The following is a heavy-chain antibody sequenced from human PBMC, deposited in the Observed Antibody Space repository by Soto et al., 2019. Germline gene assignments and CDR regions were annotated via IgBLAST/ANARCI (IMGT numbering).Heavy chain of an antibody. Sequence: QVQLVQSGAEVKKPGSSVKVSCQASGGSLSYNGFSWVRLAPGQGLEWMGGLTPVFGPANYAQKFQGRLSSPPVETSSPGDMALAILCSEGTAVYLCASSRYCNGIRCYSFEFGGRGTLVPGSS. CDR1: GGSLSYNG. V-gene: IGHV1-69*01. J-gene: IGHJ4*01. CDR3: ASSRYCNGIRCYSFEF. D-gene: IGHD2-15*01. CDR2: LTPVFGPA.